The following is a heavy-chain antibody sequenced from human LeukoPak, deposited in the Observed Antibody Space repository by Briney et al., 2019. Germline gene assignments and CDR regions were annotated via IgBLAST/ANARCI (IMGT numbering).Heavy chain of an antibody. CDR1: GFTSGTYW. CDR2: INQDGSAQ. J-gene: IGHJ4*02. V-gene: IGHV3-7*01. CDR3: ARSAR. Sequence: GGSLRLSCAASGFTSGTYWMSWVRQAPGKGLEWVANINQDGSAQYYVDSVKGRFTISRDNAKSSLYLKMNSLRAEDTAVYYCARSARWGQGTLVTVSS.